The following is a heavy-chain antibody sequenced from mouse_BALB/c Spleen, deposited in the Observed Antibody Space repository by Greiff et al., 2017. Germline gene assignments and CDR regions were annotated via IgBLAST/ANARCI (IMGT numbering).Heavy chain of an antibody. J-gene: IGHJ4*01. CDR2: IWGDGST. CDR3: ARSIYYYGRAMDY. Sequence: VQLVESGPGLVAPSQSLSITCTVSGFSLTGYGVNWVRQPPGKGLEWLGMIWGDGSTDYNSALKSRLSISKDNSKSQVFLKMNSLQTDDTARYYCARSIYYYGRAMDYWGQGTSVTVSS. D-gene: IGHD1-1*01. CDR1: GFSLTGYG. V-gene: IGHV2-6-7*01.